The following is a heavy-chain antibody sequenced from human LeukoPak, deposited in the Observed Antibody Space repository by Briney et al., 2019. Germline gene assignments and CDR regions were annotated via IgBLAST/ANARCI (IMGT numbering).Heavy chain of an antibody. D-gene: IGHD1-1*01. V-gene: IGHV3-9*01. J-gene: IGHJ4*02. CDR2: ISWNSGSI. CDR3: KSGGAAPGSFDY. Sequence: GGSLRLSCAASGFTFDDYVMHWVRQAPGKGLEWVSGISWNSGSIGYADSVKGRFTISRDNAKNSLYLQLNSLRVEDTAVYYCKSGGAAPGSFDYWGQGTLVTVSP. CDR1: GFTFDDYV.